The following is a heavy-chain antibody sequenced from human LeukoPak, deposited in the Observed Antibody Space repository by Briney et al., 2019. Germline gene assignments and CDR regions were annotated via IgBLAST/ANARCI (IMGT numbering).Heavy chain of an antibody. CDR1: GYTFTSYD. Sequence: ASVKVSCKASGYTFTSYDINWVRQATGQGLEWMGWMNPNSGSTGYAQKFQGRVTITRNTSISTAYMELSSLRSEDTAVYYCARDYDSSGYYGYWGQGTLVTVSS. J-gene: IGHJ4*02. D-gene: IGHD3-22*01. CDR2: MNPNSGST. V-gene: IGHV1-8*03. CDR3: ARDYDSSGYYGY.